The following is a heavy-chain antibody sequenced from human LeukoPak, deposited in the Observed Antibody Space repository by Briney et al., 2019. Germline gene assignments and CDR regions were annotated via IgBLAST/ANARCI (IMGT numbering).Heavy chain of an antibody. Sequence: ASVKVSCKTSGYTFTSYYIHWVRQAPGQGLEWMGLIDPSGGSTSYAQNFQGRVTMTRDTSTSTVYMELSSLRSEDTAVYYCARDFTFRDADDEYYYYYYMDVWGKGTTVTISS. CDR2: IDPSGGST. V-gene: IGHV1-46*01. CDR3: ARDFTFRDADDEYYYYYYMDV. D-gene: IGHD1-1*01. CDR1: GYTFTSYY. J-gene: IGHJ6*03.